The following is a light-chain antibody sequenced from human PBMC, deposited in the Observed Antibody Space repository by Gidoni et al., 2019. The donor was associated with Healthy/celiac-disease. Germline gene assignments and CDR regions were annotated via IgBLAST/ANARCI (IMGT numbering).Light chain of an antibody. J-gene: IGKJ1*01. CDR3: QQGYSTPRT. CDR1: QSISSY. V-gene: IGKV1-39*01. CDR2: AAS. Sequence: DIQMTQSPSPLSASVGDRVTITCRASQSISSYLNWYQQKPGKAPKLLIYAASSLQSGVPSRFSGSGSGTDFTLTISSLQPEDFATYYCQQGYSTPRTFGQGTKVEIK.